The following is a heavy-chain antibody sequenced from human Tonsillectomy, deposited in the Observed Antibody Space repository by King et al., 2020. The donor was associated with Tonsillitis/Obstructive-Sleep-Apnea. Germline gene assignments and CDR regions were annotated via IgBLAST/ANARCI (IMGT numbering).Heavy chain of an antibody. J-gene: IGHJ4*02. CDR2: IYWDDDK. D-gene: IGHD3-10*01. CDR3: VQLADGSGNYYATHFNY. CDR1: GFSLSTSGVD. V-gene: IGHV2-5*02. Sequence: TLKESGPTLVKPTQTLTLTCTFSGFSLSTSGVDVGWIRQPPGKALEWLALIYWDDDKRYSPSLKSRLTITQDTSKNQVVLTMTNMDPVDTATYYCVQLADGSGNYYATHFNYWGQGTLVTVSS.